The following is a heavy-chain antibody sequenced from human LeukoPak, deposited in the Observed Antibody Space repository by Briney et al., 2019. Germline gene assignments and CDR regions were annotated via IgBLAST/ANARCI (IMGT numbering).Heavy chain of an antibody. CDR2: IYYSGST. Sequence: SETLSLTCTVSGGSISSYYWSWIRQPPGKGLEWIGYIYYSGSTNYNPSLKSRVTISVDTSKNQFSLKLSSVTAADTAVYYCARGPDFYYWGQGTLVTVSS. CDR1: GGSISSYY. V-gene: IGHV4-59*01. J-gene: IGHJ4*02. CDR3: ARGPDFYY.